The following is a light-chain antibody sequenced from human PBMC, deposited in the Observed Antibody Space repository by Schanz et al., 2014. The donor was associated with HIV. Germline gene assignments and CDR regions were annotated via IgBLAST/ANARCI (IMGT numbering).Light chain of an antibody. J-gene: IGLJ1*01. Sequence: QSALTQPASVSGSPGQSITISCTGTSGDVGGYNYVSWHQQHPGKAPKLMIYDVSNRPSGVPDRFSGSKSGNTASLTVSGLQAEDEADYYCCSYTTTSTYVFGAGTKLTVL. CDR3: CSYTTTSTYV. CDR2: DVS. V-gene: IGLV2-14*03. CDR1: SGDVGGYNY.